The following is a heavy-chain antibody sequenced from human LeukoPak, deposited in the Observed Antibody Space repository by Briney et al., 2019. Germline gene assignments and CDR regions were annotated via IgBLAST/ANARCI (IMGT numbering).Heavy chain of an antibody. Sequence: ASVKVSCKPSGYTFTSYGITWVRQAPGHGLEWMGCISVYNGNTNYAQKLQGRVTMTTDTSTSTAYMELRSLRSDDTAVYYCARYYYDSSGYYYYYYYMDVWGKGTTVTISS. CDR3: ARYYYDSSGYYYYYYYMDV. V-gene: IGHV1-18*01. CDR1: GYTFTSYG. J-gene: IGHJ6*03. CDR2: ISVYNGNT. D-gene: IGHD3-22*01.